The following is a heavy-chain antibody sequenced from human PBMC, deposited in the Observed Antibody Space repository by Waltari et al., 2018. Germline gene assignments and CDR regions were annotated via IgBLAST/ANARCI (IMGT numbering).Heavy chain of an antibody. V-gene: IGHV1-2*06. CDR2: LNPNRGGSSGGT. J-gene: IGHJ3*01. CDR1: GYTFTAYY. D-gene: IGHD3-16*01. CDR3: AREGGAATPRAFDL. Sequence: QVQLVQSAAEVKKPGASVKVSCKASGYTFTAYYLHWVRQAPGQGLEWMGRLNPNRGGSSGGTNYAQKFQGSVTMTSDTSVSTAYMELTRLTSDDTAVYYCAREGGAATPRAFDLWGQGTMVTVSS.